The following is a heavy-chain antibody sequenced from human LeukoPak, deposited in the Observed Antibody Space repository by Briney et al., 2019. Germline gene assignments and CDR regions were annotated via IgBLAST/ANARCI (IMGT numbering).Heavy chain of an antibody. D-gene: IGHD1-1*01. CDR3: VRELDSQAFDF. Sequence: GGSLRLSCAASGFTFSSYSMNWVRQAPGKGLEWVSYISSSSSTIYYADSVKGRFTISRDNAKNSLYLQMNSLRAEDTAVYYCVRELDSQAFDFWGQGTMVTVSS. J-gene: IGHJ3*01. V-gene: IGHV3-48*04. CDR1: GFTFSSYS. CDR2: ISSSSSTI.